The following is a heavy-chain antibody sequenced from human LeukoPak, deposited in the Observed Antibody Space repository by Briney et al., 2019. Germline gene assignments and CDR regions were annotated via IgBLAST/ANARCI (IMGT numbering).Heavy chain of an antibody. CDR1: GGSISSYY. Sequence: SETLSLIWTVSGGSISSYYWSWIRQPPGKGLEWIGYIYFSGSTNYNPSLKSRVTISVDTSKNQFSLKLSSVTAADTAVYHCARNVVVPTSASGYWFDPWGQGTLVTVSS. CDR2: IYFSGST. CDR3: ARNVVVPTSASGYWFDP. V-gene: IGHV4-59*01. J-gene: IGHJ5*02. D-gene: IGHD2-2*01.